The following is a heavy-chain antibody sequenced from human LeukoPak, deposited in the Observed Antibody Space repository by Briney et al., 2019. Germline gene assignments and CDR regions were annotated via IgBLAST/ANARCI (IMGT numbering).Heavy chain of an antibody. V-gene: IGHV3-30*02. CDR1: GFTFSSYG. J-gene: IGHJ4*02. CDR2: IRYDGSNK. Sequence: GSLRLSCAASGFTFSSYGMHWVRQAPGKGLGWVAFIRYDGSNKYYADSVKGRFTISRDNSKNTLYLQMNSLRAEDTALYYCAKDRGIISDYWGQGILVTVSS. D-gene: IGHD3-10*01. CDR3: AKDRGIISDY.